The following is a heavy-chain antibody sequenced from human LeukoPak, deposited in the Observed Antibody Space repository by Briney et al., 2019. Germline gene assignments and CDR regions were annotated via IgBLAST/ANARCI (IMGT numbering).Heavy chain of an antibody. CDR3: ARVGSTRFAPFDC. J-gene: IGHJ4*02. CDR1: GSTSSAYY. Sequence: TAGSLRLSCAAPGSTSSAYYLSWLRHAHRQSLQWASYISSSSSYTNYADSVKGRFTISRDSAKNSLYLQMNSLRAEDTAVYYCARVGSTRFAPFDCWGRGTLVTVSS. CDR2: ISSSSSYT. V-gene: IGHV3-11*06. D-gene: IGHD6-13*01.